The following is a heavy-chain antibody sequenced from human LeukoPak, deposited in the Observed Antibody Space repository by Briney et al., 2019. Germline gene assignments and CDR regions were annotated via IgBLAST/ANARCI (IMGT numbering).Heavy chain of an antibody. J-gene: IGHJ4*02. D-gene: IGHD3-22*01. CDR3: AGNTYYHDSSGYYYFDY. V-gene: IGHV3-53*01. CDR1: GFTVSSNC. CDR2: IYSGGST. Sequence: GGSLRLSCAASGFTVSSNCMSWVRQAPGKGLEWVSVIYSGGSTYYADSVKGRFPISRDNSKDTLCLQMNSLRAEDTAVYYCAGNTYYHDSSGYYYFDYWGQGTLVTVSS.